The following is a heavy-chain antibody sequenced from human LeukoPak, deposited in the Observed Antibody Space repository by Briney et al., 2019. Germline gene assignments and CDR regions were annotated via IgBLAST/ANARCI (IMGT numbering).Heavy chain of an antibody. CDR3: VRGHGYNLEDYFDN. D-gene: IGHD5-24*01. CDR1: GFTFDDYG. V-gene: IGHV3-43*01. CDR2: VAWDGGGT. Sequence: PGGSLRLSCAASGFTFDDYGMSWVRQAPGKGLEWVSLVAWDGGGTFFADSVKGRFTVSRDNSKNSLSLYMNSLTTEDTALYYCVRGHGYNLEDYFDNWGQGTLVTVSS. J-gene: IGHJ4*02.